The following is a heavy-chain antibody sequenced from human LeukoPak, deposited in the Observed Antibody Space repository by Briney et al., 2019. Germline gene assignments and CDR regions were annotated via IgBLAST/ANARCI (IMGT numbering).Heavy chain of an antibody. J-gene: IGHJ4*02. Sequence: GRSLRLSCAASGFTFDDYAMHWVRQAPGKGLEWVSGISWNSGSIGYADSVKGRFTISRDNAKSSLYLQMNSLRAEDTALYYCLGAGDYWGQGTLVTVSS. CDR2: ISWNSGSI. CDR1: GFTFDDYA. D-gene: IGHD3-16*01. V-gene: IGHV3-9*01. CDR3: LGAGDY.